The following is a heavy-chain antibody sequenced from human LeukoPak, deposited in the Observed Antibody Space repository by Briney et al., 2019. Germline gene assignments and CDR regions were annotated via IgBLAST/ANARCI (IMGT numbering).Heavy chain of an antibody. D-gene: IGHD6-13*01. CDR3: AKPKPIAAAGTYYFDY. V-gene: IGHV3-23*01. Sequence: GGSLRLSCAASGFTFSSYAMSWVRQAPGKGLEWVSAISGSGGSTYYADSVKGRFTISRDNSKNTLYLQMNSLRAEDTAVYYCAKPKPIAAAGTYYFDYWGQGTLVTVSS. CDR1: GFTFSSYA. J-gene: IGHJ4*02. CDR2: ISGSGGST.